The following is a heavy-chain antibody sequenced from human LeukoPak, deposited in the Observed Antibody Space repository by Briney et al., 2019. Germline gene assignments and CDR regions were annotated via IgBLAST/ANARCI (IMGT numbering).Heavy chain of an antibody. J-gene: IGHJ4*02. CDR2: IIPIFGTA. V-gene: IGHV1-69*01. D-gene: IGHD2-15*01. CDR1: GGTFSSYA. Sequence: SVKVSCKASGGTFSSYAISWVRQAPGQGLEWMVGIIPIFGTANYAQKFQGRVTITADESTSTAYMELSSLRSEDTAVYYCASPKTKYCSGGSCPFDYWGQGTLVTVSS. CDR3: ASPKTKYCSGGSCPFDY.